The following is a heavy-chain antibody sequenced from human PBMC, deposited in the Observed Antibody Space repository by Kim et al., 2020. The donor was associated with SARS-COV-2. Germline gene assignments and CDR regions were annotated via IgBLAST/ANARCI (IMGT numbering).Heavy chain of an antibody. D-gene: IGHD2-21*02. CDR2: IIPIFGTA. CDR1: GGTFSSYA. Sequence: SVKVSCKASGGTFSSYAISWVRQAPGQGLEWMGGIIPIFGTANYAQKFQGRVTITADESTSTAYMELSSLRSEDTAVYYCARKETYCGGDCYSWFDPWGQGTLVTVSS. V-gene: IGHV1-69*13. CDR3: ARKETYCGGDCYSWFDP. J-gene: IGHJ5*02.